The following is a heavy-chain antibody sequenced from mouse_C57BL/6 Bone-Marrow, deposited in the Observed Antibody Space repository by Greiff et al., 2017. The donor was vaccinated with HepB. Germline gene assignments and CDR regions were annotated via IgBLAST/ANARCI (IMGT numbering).Heavy chain of an antibody. J-gene: IGHJ1*03. CDR2: IYPGDGDT. CDR1: GYAFSSSW. Sequence: VQVVESGPELVKPGASVKISCKASGYAFSSSWMNWVKQRPGKGLEWIGRIYPGDGDTNYNGKFKGKATLTADKSSSTAYMQLSSLTSEDSAVYFCARSHYGSSYWYFDVWGTGTTVTVSS. CDR3: ARSHYGSSYWYFDV. V-gene: IGHV1-82*01. D-gene: IGHD1-1*01.